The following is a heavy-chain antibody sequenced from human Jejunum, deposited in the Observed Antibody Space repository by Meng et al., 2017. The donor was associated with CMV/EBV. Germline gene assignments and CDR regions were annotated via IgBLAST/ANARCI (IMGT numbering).Heavy chain of an antibody. J-gene: IGHJ4*02. CDR2: VYYTGRT. CDR1: SISGYS. V-gene: IGHV4-59*01. Sequence: SISGYSFNWIRQPPGKGLEWIGSVYYTGRTNYNPSLKSRVTISVDTSKNQFSLKLSSVTAADTAVYYCARQYTYSYDANGNELDHWGQGTLVTVSS. D-gene: IGHD4/OR15-4a*01. CDR3: ARQYTYSYDANGNELDH.